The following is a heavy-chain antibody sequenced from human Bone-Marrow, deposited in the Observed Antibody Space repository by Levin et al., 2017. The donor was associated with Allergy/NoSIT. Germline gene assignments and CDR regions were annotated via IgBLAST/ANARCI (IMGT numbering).Heavy chain of an antibody. V-gene: IGHV3-33*01. CDR2: IWSDGSNK. CDR1: GFTFSSYG. CDR3: ARDPYSDYDLGRSGAFDI. J-gene: IGHJ3*02. Sequence: PGGSLRLSCAASGFTFSSYGIHWVRQAPGTGLEWVAVIWSDGSNKYYADSVKGRFTISRDNSKNTLYLQMNSLRVEDTAVYYCARDPYSDYDLGRSGAFDIWGQGTMVTVSS. D-gene: IGHD5-12*01.